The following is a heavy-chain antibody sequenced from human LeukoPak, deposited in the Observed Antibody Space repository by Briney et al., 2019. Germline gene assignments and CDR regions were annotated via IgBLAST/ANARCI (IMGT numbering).Heavy chain of an antibody. V-gene: IGHV3-74*01. CDR3: ARVGGLRPRAPKTHFDY. D-gene: IGHD3-16*01. CDR2: INSDGSST. J-gene: IGHJ4*02. Sequence: GGSLRLSCAASGFTFSSYWMHWVRQAPGKGLVWVSRINSDGSSTSYADSVKGLFTISRDNAKNTLYLQMNSLRAEDTAVYYCARVGGLRPRAPKTHFDYWGQGTLVTVSS. CDR1: GFTFSSYW.